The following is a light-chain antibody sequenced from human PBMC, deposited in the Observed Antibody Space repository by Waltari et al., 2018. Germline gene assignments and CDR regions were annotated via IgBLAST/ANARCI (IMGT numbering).Light chain of an antibody. CDR1: QDSSSH. J-gene: IGKJ5*01. Sequence: DIQMTQSPSSLSASVGDRVTITCQASQDSSSHLNWYQQKPGKAPKLLIYDASNLQTGVPSRFSGSGSGTDFTFTISSLQPEDIATYYCQQYDNLPPPITFGQGTRLEIK. V-gene: IGKV1-33*01. CDR3: QQYDNLPPPIT. CDR2: DAS.